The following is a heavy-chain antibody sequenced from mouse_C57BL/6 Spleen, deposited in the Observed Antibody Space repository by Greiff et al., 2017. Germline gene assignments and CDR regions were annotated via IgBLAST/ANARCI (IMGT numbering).Heavy chain of an antibody. V-gene: IGHV1-55*01. CDR2: IYPGSGST. Sequence: QVQLQQPGAELVKPGASVKMSCKASGYTFTSYWITWVKRRPGQGLGWIGDIYPGSGSTNYNEKFKSKATLTVDTSSSTAYMQLSSLTSEDSAVYYCARRDYYGSSPYAMDYWGQGTSVTVSS. CDR1: GYTFTSYW. D-gene: IGHD1-1*01. J-gene: IGHJ4*01. CDR3: ARRDYYGSSPYAMDY.